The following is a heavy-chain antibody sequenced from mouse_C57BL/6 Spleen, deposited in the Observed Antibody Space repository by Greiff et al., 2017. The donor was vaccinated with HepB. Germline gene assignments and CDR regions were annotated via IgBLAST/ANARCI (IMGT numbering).Heavy chain of an antibody. J-gene: IGHJ3*01. CDR1: GYTFTSYW. CDR3: ARARLGAY. CDR2: IDPSDSYT. Sequence: VQLQQPGAELVKPGASVKLSCKASGYTFTSYWMQWVKQRPGQGLEWIGEIDPSDSYTNYNQKFKGKATLTVDTSSSTAYMQLSSLTSEYSAVYYCARARLGAYWGQGTLVTVSA. V-gene: IGHV1-50*01.